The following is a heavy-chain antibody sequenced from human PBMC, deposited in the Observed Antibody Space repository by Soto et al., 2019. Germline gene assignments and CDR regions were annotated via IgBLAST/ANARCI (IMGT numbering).Heavy chain of an antibody. D-gene: IGHD5-12*01. CDR2: INAGNGNT. Sequence: ASVKVSCKASGYTFTSYAMHWVRQAPGQRLEWMGWINAGNGNTKYSQKFQGRVTITRDTSASTAYMGLSGLRSEETAVYYCARDGYNYPNAFDIWGQGTMVTVSS. CDR3: ARDGYNYPNAFDI. CDR1: GYTFTSYA. J-gene: IGHJ3*02. V-gene: IGHV1-3*01.